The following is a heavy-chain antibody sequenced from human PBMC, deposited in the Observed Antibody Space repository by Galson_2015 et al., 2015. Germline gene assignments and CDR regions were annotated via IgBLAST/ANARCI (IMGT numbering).Heavy chain of an antibody. CDR1: GFSLSTRGVG. CDR2: IYWGDNK. V-gene: IGHV2-5*02. D-gene: IGHD3-3*01. Sequence: PALVKPTQTLTLTCTFSGFSLSTRGVGVGWIRQPPGKALEWLALIYWGDNKRYTTSLKSRLTITKDTSKNQVVLTMTNMDPVDTATSYCAPRSRGGFTLFGVVAEDWFDPWGQGTLVTVSS. J-gene: IGHJ5*02. CDR3: APRSRGGFTLFGVVAEDWFDP.